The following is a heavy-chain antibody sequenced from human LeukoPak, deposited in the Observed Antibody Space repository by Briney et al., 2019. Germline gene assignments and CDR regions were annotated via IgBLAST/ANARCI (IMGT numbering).Heavy chain of an antibody. J-gene: IGHJ4*02. D-gene: IGHD4-17*01. CDR3: TSGLSVLRSNNTPVDY. CDR2: IRSKANSYAT. CDR1: GFTFSGSA. Sequence: PGGSLRLSCAASGFTFSGSAMHWVRQASGKELEWVGRIRSKANSYATAYAASVKGRFTISRDDSKNTAYLQMNSLKTEDTAVYYCTSGLSVLRSNNTPVDYWGQGTLVTVSS. V-gene: IGHV3-73*01.